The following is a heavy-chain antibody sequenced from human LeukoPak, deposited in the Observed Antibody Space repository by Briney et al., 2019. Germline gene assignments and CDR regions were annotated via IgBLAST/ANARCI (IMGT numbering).Heavy chain of an antibody. V-gene: IGHV1-46*01. CDR3: ARKAGQWLVSSTVYYFDY. D-gene: IGHD6-19*01. J-gene: IGHJ4*02. Sequence: ASVKVSCKASGYTFTSYYMHWVRQAPGQGLEWMGIINPSGGSTSYAQKFQGRVTMTRDTSTSTVYMELSSLRSEDTAVYYCARKAGQWLVSSTVYYFDYWGQGTLVTVSS. CDR1: GYTFTSYY. CDR2: INPSGGST.